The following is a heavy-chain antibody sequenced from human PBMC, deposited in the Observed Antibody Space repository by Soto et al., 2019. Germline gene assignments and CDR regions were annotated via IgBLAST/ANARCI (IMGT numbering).Heavy chain of an antibody. Sequence: QVQLVQSGAEVKKPGASVKVSCKPSGYSLTGYYMHWVRQAPGQGLEWMGWLNPITGGTNYPQKLQGRVTMTTDTSIGTAYMELDWLRSDDTAVYFCTRDLEYWGQGTLVSVSS. CDR3: TRDLEY. CDR2: LNPITGGT. CDR1: GYSLTGYY. D-gene: IGHD1-1*01. J-gene: IGHJ4*02. V-gene: IGHV1-2*02.